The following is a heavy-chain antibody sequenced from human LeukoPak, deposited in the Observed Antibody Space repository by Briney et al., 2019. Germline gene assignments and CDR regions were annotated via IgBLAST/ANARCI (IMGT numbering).Heavy chain of an antibody. CDR3: ARWGQTSGYYYVDN. Sequence: PGGSLRLSCGASGFTLSSNWMTWFRQAPGRGLEWVASIKQDGSVKYYVDSVKGRFTISRDNARNSLSLQMNSLGVEDTAVYFCARWGQTSGYYYVDNWGQGTLVTVSS. J-gene: IGHJ4*02. D-gene: IGHD5-12*01. CDR1: GFTLSSNW. CDR2: IKQDGSVK. V-gene: IGHV3-7*01.